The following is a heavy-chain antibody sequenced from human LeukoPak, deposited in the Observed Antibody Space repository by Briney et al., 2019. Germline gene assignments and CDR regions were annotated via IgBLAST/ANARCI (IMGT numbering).Heavy chain of an antibody. CDR3: ARDRITVAV. V-gene: IGHV3-48*03. CDR2: ISSSGSTI. D-gene: IGHD4-23*01. J-gene: IGHJ4*02. CDR1: GFTFSSYG. Sequence: PGGSLRLSCAASGFTFSSYGMNWVGQAPGKGLEWVSYISSSGSTIYYADSVRGRFTISRDNAKNSLYLQMNSLRAEDTAVYYCARDRITVAVWGQGTLVTVSS.